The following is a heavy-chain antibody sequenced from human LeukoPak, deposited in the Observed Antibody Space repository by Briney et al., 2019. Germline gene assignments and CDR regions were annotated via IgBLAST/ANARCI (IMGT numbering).Heavy chain of an antibody. J-gene: IGHJ6*03. CDR3: ARDGPYGSGSPYYYYYYMDV. D-gene: IGHD3-10*01. CDR1: GFTVSSNY. CDR2: IYSGGST. V-gene: IGHV3-53*01. Sequence: PGGSLRLSXAASGFTVSSNYMSWVRQAPGKGLEWVSVIYSGGSTSYADSVKGRFTISSDNSKNTLYLQMNSLRAEDTAVYYCARDGPYGSGSPYYYYYYMDVWGKGTTVTVSS.